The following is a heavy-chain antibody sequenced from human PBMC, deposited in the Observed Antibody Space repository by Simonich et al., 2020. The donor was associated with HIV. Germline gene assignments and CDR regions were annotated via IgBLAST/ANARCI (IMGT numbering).Heavy chain of an antibody. V-gene: IGHV4-38-2*01. CDR1: GYSISIGYY. Sequence: QVQLQESGPGLVKPSETLSLTCAVSGYSISIGYYWGWIRQPPGKGLGWIGRIYHSGCNYYNPSLKSRVTISVDTSKNQFSLKLSSVTAADTAVYYCARNTATRGSNWYFDLWGRGTLVTVSS. CDR3: ARNTATRGSNWYFDL. CDR2: IYHSGCN. D-gene: IGHD3-16*01. J-gene: IGHJ2*01.